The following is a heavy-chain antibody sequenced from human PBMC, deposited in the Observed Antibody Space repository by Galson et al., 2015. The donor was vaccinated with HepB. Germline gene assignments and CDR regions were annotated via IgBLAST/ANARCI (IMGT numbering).Heavy chain of an antibody. D-gene: IGHD2-15*01. CDR3: ASYCSGGSCYPTNPDY. CDR2: IYSGGST. CDR1: GFTVSSNY. J-gene: IGHJ4*02. V-gene: IGHV3-53*01. Sequence: SLRLSCAASGFTVSSNYMSWVRQAPGKGLEWVSVIYSGGSTNYADSVKGRFTISRDNAKNSLYLRMNSLRAEDTAVYYCASYCSGGSCYPTNPDYWGQGTLVTVSS.